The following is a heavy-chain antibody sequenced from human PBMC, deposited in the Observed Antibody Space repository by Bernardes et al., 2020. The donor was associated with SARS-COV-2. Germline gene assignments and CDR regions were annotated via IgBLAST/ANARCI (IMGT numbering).Heavy chain of an antibody. D-gene: IGHD2-21*02. Sequence: ASVKVSCKASGYTFTDYFIHWVRQAPGQRLEWMGWFNPNTVDTNYVQKFQGRVTMTRDTSITTAYMELSWLGSDDTAIYYCARTRTTISTTGIPVDYWGQGTLVTVSS. CDR2: FNPNTVDT. J-gene: IGHJ4*02. V-gene: IGHV1-2*02. CDR3: ARTRTTISTTGIPVDY. CDR1: GYTFTDYF.